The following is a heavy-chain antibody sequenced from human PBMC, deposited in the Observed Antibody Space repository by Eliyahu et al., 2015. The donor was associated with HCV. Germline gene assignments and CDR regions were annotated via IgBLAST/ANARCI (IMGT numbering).Heavy chain of an antibody. Sequence: EVQLVESGGGLVQPGGSLRLSCAASGFTFSSYSMNWVRQAPGKGLEWVSYISSSSSTIYYADSVKGRFTISRDNAKNSLYLQMNSLRAEDTAVYYCARETWYDSSGYYPVGAAYFDYWGQGTLVTVSS. CDR2: ISSSSSTI. V-gene: IGHV3-48*01. CDR3: ARETWYDSSGYYPVGAAYFDY. J-gene: IGHJ4*02. D-gene: IGHD3-22*01. CDR1: GFTFSSYS.